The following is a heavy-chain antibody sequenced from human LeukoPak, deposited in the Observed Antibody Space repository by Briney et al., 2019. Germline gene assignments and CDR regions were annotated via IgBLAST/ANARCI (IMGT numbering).Heavy chain of an antibody. CDR3: ARGPPNWGFDY. Sequence: GGSLRLSCAASRFTVSSNYMSWVRQAPGKGLEWVSVIYSGGSTYYADSVKGRFTISRDNSKNTLYLQMNSLRSEDTAVYYCARGPPNWGFDYWGQGTLVTVSS. J-gene: IGHJ4*02. D-gene: IGHD7-27*01. CDR2: IYSGGST. CDR1: RFTVSSNY. V-gene: IGHV3-53*05.